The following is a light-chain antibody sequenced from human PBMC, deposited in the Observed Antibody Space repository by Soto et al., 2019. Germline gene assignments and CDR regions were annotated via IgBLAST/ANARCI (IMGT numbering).Light chain of an antibody. Sequence: DIQMTQSPSSLSASVGDRVTITCRASQNIRKYLNWYQQKPGEAPKLLIYGASSLQSGAPIRFSGSGSGTDFTLTIGSLQXXXXATYYCQQSYSTPVAFGPGTKVDIK. J-gene: IGKJ3*01. V-gene: IGKV1-39*01. CDR2: GAS. CDR3: QQSYSTPVA. CDR1: QNIRKY.